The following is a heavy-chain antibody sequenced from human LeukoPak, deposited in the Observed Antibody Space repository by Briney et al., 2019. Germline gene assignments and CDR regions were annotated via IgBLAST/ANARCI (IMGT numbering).Heavy chain of an antibody. CDR1: GFTFSSYW. Sequence: GGSLRLSCAASGFTFSSYWMSWFRQAPGKGLEWVANIKQDGSQKYYVDSVKGRFTISREDAKNSVYLQMNSLRAEDTAVYFCARDWTESSAHRFDYWGQGTLVTVSS. CDR3: ARDWTESSAHRFDY. V-gene: IGHV3-7*01. CDR2: IKQDGSQK. J-gene: IGHJ4*02. D-gene: IGHD3-22*01.